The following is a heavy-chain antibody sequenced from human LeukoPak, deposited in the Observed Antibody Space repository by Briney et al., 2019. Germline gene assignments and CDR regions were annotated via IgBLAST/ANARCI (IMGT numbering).Heavy chain of an antibody. CDR1: GFTVSSNY. D-gene: IGHD3-10*01. J-gene: IGHJ3*02. CDR3: ARAVPMGAFDI. CDR2: IYSGGST. Sequence: GGSLRLSCAASGFTVSSNYMSWVRQAPGKGLEWVSVIYSGGSTYYADSVKGRFTISRDNSKNTLYLQMNSLRAEDTAMYYCARAVPMGAFDIWGQGTMVTVSS. V-gene: IGHV3-53*01.